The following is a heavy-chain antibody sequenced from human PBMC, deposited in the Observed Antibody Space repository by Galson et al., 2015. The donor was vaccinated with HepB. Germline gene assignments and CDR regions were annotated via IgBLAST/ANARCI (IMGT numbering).Heavy chain of an antibody. Sequence: SLRLSCAASGFTFRNYALHWVRQAPGKGLEWVAVISYDGSNKYYADSVKGRFTISRDNSKNTLYLQMNSLRAEDTAVYYCARSAGSDYRGQGTLDTVSS. J-gene: IGHJ4*02. CDR1: GFTFRNYA. CDR3: ARSAGSDY. CDR2: ISYDGSNK. V-gene: IGHV3-30*04. D-gene: IGHD6-13*01.